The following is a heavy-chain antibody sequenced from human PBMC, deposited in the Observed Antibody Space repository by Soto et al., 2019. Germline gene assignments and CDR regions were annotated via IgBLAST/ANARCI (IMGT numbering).Heavy chain of an antibody. Sequence: PGGSLRLSCAASGFTFSSYGMHWVRQAPGKGLEWVAVIWYDGSNKYYADSVKGRFTISRDNSKNTLYLQVNSLRAEDTAVYYCARALEDGYKPTFGYWGQGTLVTVSS. CDR3: ARALEDGYKPTFGY. J-gene: IGHJ4*02. CDR2: IWYDGSNK. D-gene: IGHD5-12*01. CDR1: GFTFSSYG. V-gene: IGHV3-33*01.